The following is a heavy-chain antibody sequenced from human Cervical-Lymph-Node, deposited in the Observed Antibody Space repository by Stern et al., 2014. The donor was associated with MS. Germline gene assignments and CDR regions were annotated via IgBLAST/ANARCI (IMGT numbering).Heavy chain of an antibody. D-gene: IGHD6-19*01. CDR3: ARLTSVAGVGYYFSS. Sequence: VQLVESGPGLVKPSQTLSLTCTVSGGSISTGSYYWSWIRQTAGQGLEWIGRVYTDGSTDYSPSLKSRVTISVDTSNNQFSLKLWSVAAADTAVYYCARLTSVAGVGYYFSSWGQGTRVTVSS. V-gene: IGHV4-61*02. CDR2: VYTDGST. J-gene: IGHJ4*02. CDR1: GGSISTGSYY.